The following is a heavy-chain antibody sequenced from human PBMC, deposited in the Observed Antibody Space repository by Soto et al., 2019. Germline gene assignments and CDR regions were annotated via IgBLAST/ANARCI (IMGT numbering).Heavy chain of an antibody. J-gene: IGHJ4*02. CDR3: ARVVVVVAATLPWPYYFDY. D-gene: IGHD2-15*01. Sequence: PSETLSLTCAVYGGSFSGYYWSWIRQPPGKGLEWIGEINHSGSTNYNPSPKSRVTISVDTSKNQFSLKLSSVTAADTAVYYCARVVVVVAATLPWPYYFDYWGQGTQVTVSS. CDR2: INHSGST. CDR1: GGSFSGYY. V-gene: IGHV4-34*01.